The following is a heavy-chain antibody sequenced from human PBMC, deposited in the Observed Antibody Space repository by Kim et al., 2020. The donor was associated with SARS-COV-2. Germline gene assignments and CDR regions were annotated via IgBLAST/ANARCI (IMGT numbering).Heavy chain of an antibody. CDR3: ARVALWVPAAIDY. D-gene: IGHD2-2*01. Sequence: AREFKGEVTKTRDTSISTAYMELSGLRSDDTAVYYCARVALWVPAAIDYWGQGTLVTVSS. J-gene: IGHJ4*02. V-gene: IGHV1-2*02.